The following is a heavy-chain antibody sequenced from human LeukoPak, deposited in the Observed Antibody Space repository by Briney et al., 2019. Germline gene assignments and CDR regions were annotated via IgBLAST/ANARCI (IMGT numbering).Heavy chain of an antibody. CDR3: ASFSTNYYYYYYMDV. CDR1: GGSISSYY. Sequence: NASETLSLTCTVSGGSISSYYWSWNRQPPGKVLEWIGEINHSGSTNYNPSLKSRVTISVDTSKNQFSLKLSSVTAADTAVYYCASFSTNYYYYYYMDVWGKGTTVTVSS. J-gene: IGHJ6*03. CDR2: INHSGST. V-gene: IGHV4-34*01. D-gene: IGHD1-1*01.